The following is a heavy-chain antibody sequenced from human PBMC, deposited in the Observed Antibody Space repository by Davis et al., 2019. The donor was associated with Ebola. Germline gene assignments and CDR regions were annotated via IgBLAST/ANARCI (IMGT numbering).Heavy chain of an antibody. CDR2: INHSGST. Sequence: PGGSLRLSCAVYGGSFSGYYWSWIRQPPGKGLEWIGEINHSGSTNYNPSLKSRVTISVDTSKNQFSLKLRSVTAADTAVYYCARGAARYSGYDFTYYYYGMDVWGQGTTVTVSS. CDR1: GGSFSGYY. CDR3: ARGAARYSGYDFTYYYYGMDV. D-gene: IGHD5-12*01. V-gene: IGHV4-34*01. J-gene: IGHJ6*02.